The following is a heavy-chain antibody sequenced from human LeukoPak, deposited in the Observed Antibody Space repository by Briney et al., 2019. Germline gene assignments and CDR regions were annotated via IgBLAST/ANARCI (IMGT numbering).Heavy chain of an antibody. D-gene: IGHD3-22*01. Sequence: GGSLRLSCAASGFTFSSYWMHWVRQGPGKGLVWVSRIYSDGSRTTYADSVKGRFTISRDNSKNTLYLQMNSLRAEDTAVYYCAKDSSVYYYDSRSLDYWGQGTLVTVSS. CDR2: IYSDGSRT. J-gene: IGHJ4*02. V-gene: IGHV3-74*01. CDR3: AKDSSVYYYDSRSLDY. CDR1: GFTFSSYW.